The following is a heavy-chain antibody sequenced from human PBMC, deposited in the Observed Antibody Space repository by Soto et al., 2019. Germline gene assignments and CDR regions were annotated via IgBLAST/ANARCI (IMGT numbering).Heavy chain of an antibody. Sequence: QVQLVQSGAEVKKPGASVKVSCKASGYTFTRYGFTWVRQAPGQGLEWMGWISGYSGNTNYAQNIRGRVTMTTDTSTSTAYMELRSLRSDDTAVYYCARGGVLLWFGEPLDYWGQGTLVTVSS. CDR2: ISGYSGNT. D-gene: IGHD3-10*01. V-gene: IGHV1-18*01. CDR3: ARGGVLLWFGEPLDY. CDR1: GYTFTRYG. J-gene: IGHJ4*02.